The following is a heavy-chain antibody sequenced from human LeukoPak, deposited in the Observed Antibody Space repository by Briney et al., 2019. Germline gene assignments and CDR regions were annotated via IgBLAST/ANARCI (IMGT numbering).Heavy chain of an antibody. D-gene: IGHD3-22*01. V-gene: IGHV4-59*01. CDR1: NDSISSYY. J-gene: IGHJ6*03. CDR3: ARRIARYSDISGQPYYYYYYMDV. Sequence: SETLSLTCTVSNDSISSYYWSWIRQSPGKGLEWIGYISYSGSTNYNPSLKSRVTISIDTSKSQFSLKLSSVTAADTAVYYCARRIARYSDISGQPYYYYYYMDVWGKGTTVTVSS. CDR2: ISYSGST.